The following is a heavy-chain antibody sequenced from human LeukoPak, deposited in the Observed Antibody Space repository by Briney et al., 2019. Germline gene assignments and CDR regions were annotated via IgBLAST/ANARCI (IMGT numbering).Heavy chain of an antibody. D-gene: IGHD3-22*01. V-gene: IGHV4-39*01. J-gene: IGHJ5*02. CDR2: IYYSGST. CDR3: ARAFNPNYYDSSGYFNWFDP. CDR1: GGSISSSSYY. Sequence: SETLSLTCTVSGGSISSSSYYWGWIRQPPGKGLEWIGSIYYSGSTYYNPSLKSRVTISVDTSKNQFSLKLSSVTAADTAVYCCARAFNPNYYDSSGYFNWFDPWGQGTLVTVSS.